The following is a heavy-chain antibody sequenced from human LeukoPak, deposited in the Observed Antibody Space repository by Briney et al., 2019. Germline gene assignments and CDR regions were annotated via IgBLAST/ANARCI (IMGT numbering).Heavy chain of an antibody. Sequence: ASVKVSCKASGYTFTSYGISWVRQAPGQGLEWMGWISAYNGNTNYAQKLLGRVTMTTDTSTRTAYMELRSLGSDDTAVYYCARAYPQWPDDYWGQGTLVTVSS. CDR1: GYTFTSYG. CDR3: ARAYPQWPDDY. J-gene: IGHJ4*02. V-gene: IGHV1-18*01. D-gene: IGHD6-19*01. CDR2: ISAYNGNT.